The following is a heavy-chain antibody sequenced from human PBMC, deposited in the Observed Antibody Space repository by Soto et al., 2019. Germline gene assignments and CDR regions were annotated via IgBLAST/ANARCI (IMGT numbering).Heavy chain of an antibody. D-gene: IGHD3-10*01. CDR1: GFTFSSYG. CDR2: IWYDGSNK. V-gene: IGHV3-33*01. Sequence: GGSLRLSCAASGFTFSSYGMHWVRQAPGKGLEWVAVIWYDGSNKYYADSVKGRFTISRDNSKNTLYLQMNSLRAEDTAVYYCARGTVWFGELDYYYMDVWGKGTTVTVSS. CDR3: ARGTVWFGELDYYYMDV. J-gene: IGHJ6*03.